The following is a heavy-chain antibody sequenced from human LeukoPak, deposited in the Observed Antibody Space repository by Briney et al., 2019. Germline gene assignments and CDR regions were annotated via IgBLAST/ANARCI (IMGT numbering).Heavy chain of an antibody. CDR1: GFTFSSYA. V-gene: IGHV3-23*01. CDR2: ISGSGGST. CDR3: AKIPKDYYYGSGSYYNGYYFDY. Sequence: GGSLRLSCAASGFTFSSYAMSWVRQAPGKGLEWVSAISGSGGSTYYADSVKGRFTISSDNSKNTLYLQMNSLRAEDTAVYYCAKIPKDYYYGSGSYYNGYYFDYWGQGTLVTVSS. D-gene: IGHD3-10*01. J-gene: IGHJ4*02.